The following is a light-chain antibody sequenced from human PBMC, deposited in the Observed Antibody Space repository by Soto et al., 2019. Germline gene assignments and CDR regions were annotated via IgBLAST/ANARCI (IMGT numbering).Light chain of an antibody. CDR1: QSVLHTSNNKNN. Sequence: DIVMTQSPDSLAVSLGERATINCKSSQSVLHTSNNKNNLAWYQQKPGQPPKLLIYWASTRESGVPDRFSGSGSGTDFTFSISSLQAEDVAVYYCQQYYSTPHSFGQGTKLEIK. J-gene: IGKJ2*01. CDR3: QQYYSTPHS. CDR2: WAS. V-gene: IGKV4-1*01.